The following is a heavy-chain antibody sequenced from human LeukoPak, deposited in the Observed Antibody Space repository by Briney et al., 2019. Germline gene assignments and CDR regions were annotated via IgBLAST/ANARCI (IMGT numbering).Heavy chain of an antibody. CDR1: GYTLTELS. Sequence: ASVKVSCKVSGYTLTELSMHWVRQAPGKGLEWMGGFDPEDGETIYAQKFQGRVTMTEDTSTDTAYMELSSLRSEDTAVYYCATTPTEDFWSGYYPFDYWGQGTLVTASS. V-gene: IGHV1-24*01. CDR3: ATTPTEDFWSGYYPFDY. CDR2: FDPEDGET. D-gene: IGHD3-3*01. J-gene: IGHJ4*02.